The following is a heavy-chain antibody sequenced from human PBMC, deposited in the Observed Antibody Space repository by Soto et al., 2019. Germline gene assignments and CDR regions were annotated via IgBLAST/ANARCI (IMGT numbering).Heavy chain of an antibody. D-gene: IGHD2-8*01. CDR2: MSGGGGST. V-gene: IGHV3-23*01. Sequence: PGGSLRLSCAASGFTFSNYAMSWVRHVPGKGLEWISVMSGGGGSTYYADSVKGRFTISRDNFKNTLYLQMNSLRVEDTAIYYCAKDPLGYCTNGICAPYYFDYWGQGTLVTVSS. J-gene: IGHJ4*02. CDR3: AKDPLGYCTNGICAPYYFDY. CDR1: GFTFSNYA.